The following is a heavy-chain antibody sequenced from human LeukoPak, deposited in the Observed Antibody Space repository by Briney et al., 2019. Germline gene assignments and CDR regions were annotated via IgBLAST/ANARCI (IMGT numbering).Heavy chain of an antibody. CDR2: INPNSGDT. CDR1: GYTFTGYY. V-gene: IGHV1-2*02. D-gene: IGHD3-16*01. Sequence: ASVKVSCKASGYTFTGYYMHWVRQAPGQGLEWMGWINPNSGDTKYSQKFQGRVTMTRDTSISTAYMELSRLRSDDTAVYYCATQRGSYLWGTDFDYWGQGALVTVSS. J-gene: IGHJ4*02. CDR3: ATQRGSYLWGTDFDY.